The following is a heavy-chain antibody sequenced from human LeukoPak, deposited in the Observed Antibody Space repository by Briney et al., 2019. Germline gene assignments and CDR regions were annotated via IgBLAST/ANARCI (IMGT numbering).Heavy chain of an antibody. V-gene: IGHV1-18*01. D-gene: IGHD3-10*01. CDR1: GYTFTSYG. J-gene: IGHJ5*02. Sequence: GASVKVSCKASGYTFTSYGISWVRRAPGQGLEWMGWISAYNGNTNYAQKLQGRVTMTTDTSTSTAYMELRSLRSDDTAVYYCARDRPLLLWFGELSPNRFDPWGQGTLVTVSS. CDR3: ARDRPLLLWFGELSPNRFDP. CDR2: ISAYNGNT.